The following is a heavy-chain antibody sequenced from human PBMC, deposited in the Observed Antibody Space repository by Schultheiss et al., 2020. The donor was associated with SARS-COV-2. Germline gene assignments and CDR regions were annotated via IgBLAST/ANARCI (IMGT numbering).Heavy chain of an antibody. J-gene: IGHJ4*02. CDR2: IKQDGSEK. CDR3: ARDGYCSGGSCYYFDY. V-gene: IGHV3-7*01. CDR1: GFTFSNAW. D-gene: IGHD2-15*01. Sequence: GGSLRLSCAASGFTFSNAWMNWVRQAPGKGLEWVANIKQDGSEKYYVDSVKGRFTISRDNAKNSLYLQMNSLRAEDTAVYYCARDGYCSGGSCYYFDYWGQGTLVTVSS.